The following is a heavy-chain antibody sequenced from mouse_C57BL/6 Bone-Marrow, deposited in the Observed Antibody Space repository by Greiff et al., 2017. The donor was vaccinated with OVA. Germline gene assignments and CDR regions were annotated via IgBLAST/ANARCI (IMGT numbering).Heavy chain of an antibody. CDR2: IDPSDSYT. D-gene: IGHD1-1*01. Sequence: VQLQQPGAELVRPGTSVKLSCKASGYTFTSYWLHWVKQRPGPGLEWIGVIDPSDSYTNYNQKFKGKATLTVDTSSSTAYMQLSSLTSEDSAVYYCARPNYYGSSYWYFDVWGTGTTVTVSS. CDR3: ARPNYYGSSYWYFDV. CDR1: GYTFTSYW. J-gene: IGHJ1*03. V-gene: IGHV1-59*01.